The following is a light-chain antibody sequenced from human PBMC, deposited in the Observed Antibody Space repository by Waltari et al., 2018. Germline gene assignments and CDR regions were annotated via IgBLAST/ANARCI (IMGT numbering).Light chain of an antibody. J-gene: IGKJ3*01. V-gene: IGKV2-28*01. CDR2: LGS. CDR1: QSLLPSNGYNY. CDR3: MQALQTRR. Sequence: DIVMTQSPLSLPVTPGEPASTSCRASQSLLPSNGYNYLDWYVQQPGQSPQLLIYLGSNRASGVPVRCNGSGSGTDFTLNISRVEAVDVGIYYCMQALQTRRFGPGTKVDIK.